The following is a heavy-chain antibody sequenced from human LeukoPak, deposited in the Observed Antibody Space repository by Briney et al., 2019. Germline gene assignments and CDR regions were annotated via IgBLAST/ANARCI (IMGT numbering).Heavy chain of an antibody. Sequence: KPSETLSLTCTVSGGSISGHYWSWIRQPPGKGLEWIGHIYYTGVINYDPSLKSRVTMLVDTSKNQFSLKVTSVTAADTAVYYCARLTRLAPVGTTYYHSLYVWGQGSTVTVSS. CDR3: ARLTRLAPVGTTYYHSLYV. CDR1: GGSISGHY. D-gene: IGHD2-2*01. J-gene: IGHJ6*02. V-gene: IGHV4-59*08. CDR2: IYYTGVI.